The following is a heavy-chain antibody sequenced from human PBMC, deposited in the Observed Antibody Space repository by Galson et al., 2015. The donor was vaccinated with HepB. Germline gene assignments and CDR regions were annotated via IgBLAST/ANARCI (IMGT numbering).Heavy chain of an antibody. CDR2: ISSSGSTI. Sequence: SLRLSCAASGFTFSDYYMSWIRQAPGKGLEWVSYISSSGSTIYYADSVKGRFTISRDNAKNSLYLQINSLRAEDTAVYYCAREGDSSGYYYGGFDYWGQGTLVTVSP. J-gene: IGHJ4*02. D-gene: IGHD3-22*01. CDR1: GFTFSDYY. CDR3: AREGDSSGYYYGGFDY. V-gene: IGHV3-11*01.